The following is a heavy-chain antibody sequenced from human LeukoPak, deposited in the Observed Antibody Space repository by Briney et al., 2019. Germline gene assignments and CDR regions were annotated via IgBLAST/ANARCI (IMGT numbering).Heavy chain of an antibody. CDR2: ISSSGSTI. J-gene: IGHJ4*02. V-gene: IGHV3-48*03. CDR1: GFTFSSYE. D-gene: IGHD4-17*01. Sequence: GGSLRLSCAASGFTFSSYEMNWVRQAPGKGLEWVSYISSSGSTIYYADSVKGRFTISRDNAKNSLYLQMNSLRAEDTAVYYCARDMTTVTTPSGYWGQGTLVTVSS. CDR3: ARDMTTVTTPSGY.